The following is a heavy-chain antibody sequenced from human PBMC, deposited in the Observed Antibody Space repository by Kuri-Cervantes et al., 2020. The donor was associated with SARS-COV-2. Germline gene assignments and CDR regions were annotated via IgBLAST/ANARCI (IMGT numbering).Heavy chain of an antibody. J-gene: IGHJ2*01. CDR1: GFTFSSYE. Sequence: GGSLRLSCAASGFTFSSYEMHWVRQAPGKGLEWVSYISSSGSAIYYADSVKGRFTISRDNAKNSLYLQMNSLRDEDTAVYYCARESRDAYNLGSFDLWGRDTLVTVSS. CDR3: ARESRDAYNLGSFDL. V-gene: IGHV3-48*03. D-gene: IGHD5-24*01. CDR2: ISSSGSAI.